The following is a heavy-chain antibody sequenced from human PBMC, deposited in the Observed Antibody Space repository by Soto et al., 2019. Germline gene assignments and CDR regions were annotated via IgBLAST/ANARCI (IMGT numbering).Heavy chain of an antibody. J-gene: IGHJ4*02. V-gene: IGHV4-30-2*01. CDR3: ARGLLWFGELPYLDY. CDR2: IYHSGST. D-gene: IGHD3-10*01. CDR1: GGSISSGGYS. Sequence: SETLSLTCAVSGGSISSGGYSWSWIRQPPGKGLEWIGYIYHSGSTYYNPSLKSRVTISVYRSKNQFSLKLSSVTAADTAVYYCARGLLWFGELPYLDYWGQGTLVTVSS.